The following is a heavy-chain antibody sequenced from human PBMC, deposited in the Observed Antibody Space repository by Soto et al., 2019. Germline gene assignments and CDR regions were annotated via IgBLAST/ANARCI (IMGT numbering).Heavy chain of an antibody. CDR2: ISYDGSNK. J-gene: IGHJ1*01. V-gene: IGHV3-30*18. CDR3: AKIYYDSSGYYYSEYFQH. D-gene: IGHD3-22*01. Sequence: GGSLRLSCAASGFTFSSYGMHWVRQAPGKGLEWVAVISYDGSNKYYADSVKGRFTISRDNSKNTLYLQMNSLRAEDTAVYYCAKIYYDSSGYYYSEYFQHWGQGTLVTVSS. CDR1: GFTFSSYG.